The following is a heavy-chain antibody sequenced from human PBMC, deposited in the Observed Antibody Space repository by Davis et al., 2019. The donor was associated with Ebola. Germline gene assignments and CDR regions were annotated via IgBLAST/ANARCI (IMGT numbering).Heavy chain of an antibody. J-gene: IGHJ4*02. CDR1: GFTLRGYT. D-gene: IGHD3-22*01. CDR3: AREITSIDKTDY. CDR2: ISSTGNYI. V-gene: IGHV3-21*01. Sequence: GESLKISCAASGFTLRGYTMNWVRQAPGKGLEWVSSISSTGNYIFYADSVKGRFTISRDNAKNSLYLQMNSLRAEDTAVYYCAREITSIDKTDYWGQGTLVTVSS.